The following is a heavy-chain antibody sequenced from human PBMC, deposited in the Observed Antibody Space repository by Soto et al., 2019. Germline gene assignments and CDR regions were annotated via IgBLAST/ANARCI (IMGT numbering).Heavy chain of an antibody. J-gene: IGHJ4*03. CDR1: GYSFTTYW. D-gene: IGHD3-10*01. CDR2: IYPGDSDT. V-gene: IGHV5-51*01. Sequence: PGESLKISCKGSGYSFTTYWIAWVRQMPGKGLEWVGIIYPGDSDTRYSPSFEGHVTISVDKSISTAFLQWNSLKASDNAIYYCARHSTSAPQDYWGQGTLVTVSS. CDR3: ARHSTSAPQDY.